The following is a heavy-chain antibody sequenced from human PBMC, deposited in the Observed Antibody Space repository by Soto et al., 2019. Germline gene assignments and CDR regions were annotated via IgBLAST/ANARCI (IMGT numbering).Heavy chain of an antibody. CDR1: GFTFSSYG. D-gene: IGHD2-8*01. V-gene: IGHV3-33*01. CDR3: ARVCTRLGKNMDV. J-gene: IGHJ6*03. CDR2: IWYDGSNK. Sequence: PGGSLRLSCAASGFTFSSYGMHWVRQAPGKGLEWVAVIWYDGSNKYYADSVKGRFTISRDNSKNTLYLQMNSLRAADTAVYYCARVCTRLGKNMDVWGKGTTVTVSS.